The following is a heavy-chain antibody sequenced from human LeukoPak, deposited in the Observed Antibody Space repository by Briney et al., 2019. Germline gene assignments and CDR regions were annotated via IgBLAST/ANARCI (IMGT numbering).Heavy chain of an antibody. Sequence: GGSLRLSCAASGFTFSSYAMSWVRQAPGKGLEWVSAISGSGGSTYYADSVKGRFTISRDNSKNTLYLQMNSLRAEDTAVYYCAKQEGYSYGFEGVFDIWGQGTMVTVSS. V-gene: IGHV3-23*01. CDR2: ISGSGGST. CDR1: GFTFSSYA. J-gene: IGHJ3*02. D-gene: IGHD5-18*01. CDR3: AKQEGYSYGFEGVFDI.